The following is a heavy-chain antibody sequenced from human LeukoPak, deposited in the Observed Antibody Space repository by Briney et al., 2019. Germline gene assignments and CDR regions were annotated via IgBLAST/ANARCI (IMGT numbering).Heavy chain of an antibody. CDR3: ASGTAMATSGFDY. CDR1: GYSFTSYW. Sequence: GESLKISCKGSGYSFTSYWIGWVRQMPGKGLEWMGIIYPGDSDTRYSPPFQGQVTISADKSISTAYLQWSSLKASDTAMYYCASGTAMATSGFDYWGQGTLVTVSS. J-gene: IGHJ4*02. D-gene: IGHD5-18*01. CDR2: IYPGDSDT. V-gene: IGHV5-51*01.